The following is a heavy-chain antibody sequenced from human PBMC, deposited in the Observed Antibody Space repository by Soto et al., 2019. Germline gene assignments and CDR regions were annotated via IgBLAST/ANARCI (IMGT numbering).Heavy chain of an antibody. D-gene: IGHD2-2*01. CDR3: AIYQLRPTNWFDP. CDR2: IVPSDSYT. Sequence: GESLKISCKGSGDIFNSYWIAWVRQMPGKGLEWMGRIVPSDSYTVYSPSFQGHVTISADKFINTAYLQWSSLKASDTAIYYCAIYQLRPTNWFDPWGQGTLVTVSS. V-gene: IGHV5-10-1*01. CDR1: GDIFNSYW. J-gene: IGHJ5*02.